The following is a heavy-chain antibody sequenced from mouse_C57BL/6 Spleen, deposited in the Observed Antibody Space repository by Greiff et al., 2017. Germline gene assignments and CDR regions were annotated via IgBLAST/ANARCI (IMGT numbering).Heavy chain of an antibody. CDR3: ARSKAYDYDRGYYAMDY. D-gene: IGHD2-4*01. Sequence: VQLKESGAELVKPGASVKISCKASGYAFSSYWMNWVKQRPGKGLEWIGQIYPGDGDTNYNGKFKGKATLTADKSSSTAYMQLSSLTSEDSAVYFCARSKAYDYDRGYYAMDYWGQGTSVTVSS. J-gene: IGHJ4*01. V-gene: IGHV1-80*01. CDR1: GYAFSSYW. CDR2: IYPGDGDT.